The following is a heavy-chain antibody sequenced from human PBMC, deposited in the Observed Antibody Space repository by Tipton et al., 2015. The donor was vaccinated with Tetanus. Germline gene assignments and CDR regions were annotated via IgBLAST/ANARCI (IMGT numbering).Heavy chain of an antibody. J-gene: IGHJ4*02. V-gene: IGHV3-33*01. D-gene: IGHD2-21*01. CDR3: ARYFGAGCYRPQPGFDS. CDR2: IWYDGSNQ. CDR1: GFTFDNYA. Sequence: SLRLSCAASGFTFDNYALHWVRQAPGKGLQWLAVIWYDGSNQYYEESMKGRFTISRDNAKKTIFLQMNSLRADDTAVYYCARYFGAGCYRPQPGFDSWGRATLVTVSS.